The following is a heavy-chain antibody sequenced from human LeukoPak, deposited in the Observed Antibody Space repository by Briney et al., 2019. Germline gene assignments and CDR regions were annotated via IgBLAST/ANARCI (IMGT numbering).Heavy chain of an antibody. D-gene: IGHD3-10*01. V-gene: IGHV3-23*01. CDR2: ISSSGNNA. J-gene: IGHJ5*02. Sequence: GGSLRLSCAVSGFTFRGAAMTWVRQAPGKGLEWVSLISSSGNNAYYADSVKGRFTISRDNPKNTLYLQMNSLRAEDTAVYYCAKDGDKNWFDPWGQGTLVTVSS. CDR1: GFTFRGAA. CDR3: AKDGDKNWFDP.